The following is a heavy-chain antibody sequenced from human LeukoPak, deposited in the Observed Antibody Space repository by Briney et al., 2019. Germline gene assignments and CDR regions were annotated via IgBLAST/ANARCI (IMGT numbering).Heavy chain of an antibody. CDR2: INHSGST. Sequence: SETLSLTCAVYGGSFSGYYWSWIRQPPGKGLEWIGEINHSGSTNYNPSLKSRVTISVDTSKSQFSLKLSSVTAADTAVYYCARGPSPSGDFSFGYWGQGTLVTVSS. V-gene: IGHV4-34*01. D-gene: IGHD4-17*01. CDR1: GGSFSGYY. J-gene: IGHJ4*02. CDR3: ARGPSPSGDFSFGY.